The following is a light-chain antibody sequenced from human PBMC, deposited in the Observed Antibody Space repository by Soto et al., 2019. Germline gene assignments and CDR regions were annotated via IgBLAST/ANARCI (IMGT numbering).Light chain of an antibody. V-gene: IGLV1-36*01. J-gene: IGLJ3*02. Sequence: QSVLTQPPSVSEAPRQRVTISCSGSSSNIGNNAVNWYQQFTGKAPKLLIYYDDLLPSGVSDRFSGSKSGTSASLAISGLQSEDEADYYCAAWDDSLNGWVFGGGTKVTVL. CDR2: YDD. CDR1: SSNIGNNA. CDR3: AAWDDSLNGWV.